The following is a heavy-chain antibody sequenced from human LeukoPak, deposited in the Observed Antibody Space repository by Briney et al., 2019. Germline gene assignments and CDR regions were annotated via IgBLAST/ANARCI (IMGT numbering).Heavy chain of an antibody. CDR2: INSDGSRT. CDR3: AKDKSPNYYDSSGYYFPLDY. CDR1: GFTFSNYW. V-gene: IGHV3-74*01. D-gene: IGHD3-22*01. J-gene: IGHJ4*02. Sequence: GGSLRLSCAASGFTFSNYWMHWVRQAPGKGLVWVSRINSDGSRTTYADSVKGRFTISRDNSKNTLYLQMNSLRAEDTAVYYCAKDKSPNYYDSSGYYFPLDYWGQGTLVTVSS.